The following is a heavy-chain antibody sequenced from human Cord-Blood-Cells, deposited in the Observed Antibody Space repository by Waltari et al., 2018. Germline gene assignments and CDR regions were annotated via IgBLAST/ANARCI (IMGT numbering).Heavy chain of an antibody. D-gene: IGHD6-13*01. CDR2: INSDGSST. J-gene: IGHJ6*03. CDR1: GFTFSSYW. CDR3: ARQGGSSWYYYYYMDV. V-gene: IGHV3-74*01. Sequence: EVQLVESGGGLVQPGGSLRLSCAASGFTFSSYWMQWVRQDTGKGLVWVSRINSDGSSTSYADSVKGRFTISRDNAKNTLYLQMNSLRAEDTAVYYCARQGGSSWYYYYYMDVWGKGTTVTVSS.